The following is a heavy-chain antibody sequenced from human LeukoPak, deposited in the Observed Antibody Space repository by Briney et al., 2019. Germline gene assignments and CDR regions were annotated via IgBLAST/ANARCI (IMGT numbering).Heavy chain of an antibody. CDR2: ISAYNGNT. J-gene: IGHJ3*02. Sequence: ASVKVSCKASGYTFTSYGISWVRQAPGQGLEWMGWISAYNGNTNYAQKFQGRVTMTRDMSTSTVYMGLSSLRSEDTAVYYCASSQWDAFDIWGQGTMVTVSS. CDR3: ASSQWDAFDI. V-gene: IGHV1-18*01. CDR1: GYTFTSYG. D-gene: IGHD6-19*01.